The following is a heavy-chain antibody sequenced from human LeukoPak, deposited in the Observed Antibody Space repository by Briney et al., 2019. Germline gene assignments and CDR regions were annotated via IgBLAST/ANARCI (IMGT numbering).Heavy chain of an antibody. CDR2: IYYSGST. CDR1: GGSISSYY. V-gene: IGHV4-59*01. CDR3: ARVFCVPNYYYYYMDV. Sequence: SETLSLTCTVSGGSISSYYWSWLRQPPGKGLEWIGYIYYSGSTNYNPSLKSRVTISVDTSKNQFSLTLSSVAAADAAVYYCARVFCVPNYYYYYMDVGGKGTTVTVSS. J-gene: IGHJ6*03. D-gene: IGHD3-3*01.